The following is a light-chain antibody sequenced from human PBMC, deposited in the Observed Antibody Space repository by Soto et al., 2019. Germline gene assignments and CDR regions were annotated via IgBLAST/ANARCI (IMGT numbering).Light chain of an antibody. CDR1: QGITIN. Sequence: DLQMTQSPSSLSASLGARATITSRASQGITINLAWYQQKPGKVPKLLIYAASTLQSGVPSRFSGSGSGTDFTLTISSLQPEDVATYYCQQYNSAPLTFGPGTKVDIK. V-gene: IGKV1-27*01. CDR3: QQYNSAPLT. CDR2: AAS. J-gene: IGKJ3*01.